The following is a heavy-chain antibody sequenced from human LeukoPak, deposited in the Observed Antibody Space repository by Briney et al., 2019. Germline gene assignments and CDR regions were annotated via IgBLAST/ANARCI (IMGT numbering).Heavy chain of an antibody. CDR2: IPYDGSNK. CDR3: AKDGTLYGFGENTH. J-gene: IGHJ4*02. V-gene: IGHV3-30*18. D-gene: IGHD3-10*01. CDR1: GFTFSSYG. Sequence: GGSLRLSCAASGFTFSSYGMRWVRQAPGEGLEWVAVIPYDGSNKYYADSVKGRFTISRDNSKNTLYLQMNSLRAEDTAVYYCAKDGTLYGFGENTHWGQGTLATVSS.